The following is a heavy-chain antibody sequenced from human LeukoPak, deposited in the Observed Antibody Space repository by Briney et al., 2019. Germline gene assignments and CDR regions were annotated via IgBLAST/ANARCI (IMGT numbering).Heavy chain of an antibody. CDR1: GGSFSGYY. V-gene: IGHV4-34*01. Sequence: SETLSLTCAVYGGSFSGYYWSWIRQPPGEGLEWIGEINHSGSTNYSPSLKSRVTISVDTSKNQFSLNLSSVTAADTAVYYCARHSEEWLPKIDYWGQGTLVTVSS. CDR3: ARHSEEWLPKIDY. CDR2: INHSGST. D-gene: IGHD6-19*01. J-gene: IGHJ4*02.